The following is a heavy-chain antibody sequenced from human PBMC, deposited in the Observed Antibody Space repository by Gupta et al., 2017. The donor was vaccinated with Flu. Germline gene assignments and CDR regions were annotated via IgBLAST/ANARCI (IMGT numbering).Heavy chain of an antibody. CDR3: ASYYYDSSGTHF. D-gene: IGHD3-22*01. Sequence: SYGMNWVRQTPKKGMEWVSYISGSGNTIYYADSVKGRFTISRDNDKNSLYLQMNSLRAEDTAVYYCASYYYDSSGTHFWGQGTLVTVSS. V-gene: IGHV3-48*01. CDR2: ISGSGNTI. CDR1: SYG. J-gene: IGHJ4*02.